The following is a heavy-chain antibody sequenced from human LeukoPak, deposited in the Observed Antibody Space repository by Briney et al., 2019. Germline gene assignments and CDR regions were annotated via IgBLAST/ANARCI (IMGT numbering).Heavy chain of an antibody. D-gene: IGHD2-15*01. V-gene: IGHV4-59*01. J-gene: IGHJ5*02. CDR2: IYYSGST. CDR3: ARGGINWFDP. CDR1: GGSFSGYY. Sequence: SETLSLTCAVYGGSFSGYYWSWIRQPPGKGLEWIGYIYYSGSTNYNPSLKSRVTISVDTSKNQFSLKLSSVTAADTAVYYCARGGINWFDPWGQGTLVTVSS.